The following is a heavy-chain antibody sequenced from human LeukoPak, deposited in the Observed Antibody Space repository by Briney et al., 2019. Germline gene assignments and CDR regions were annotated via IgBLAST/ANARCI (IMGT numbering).Heavy chain of an antibody. Sequence: GGSLRLSCAASGFTFSSYWMNWVRQAPGKGLEWVANMNQDGSQKYYVDSVKGRFTISRDNAKNSLYLQMNSLRAEDTAVYYCARDLGSDYWGQGTLVTVSS. CDR1: GFTFSSYW. V-gene: IGHV3-7*01. CDR3: ARDLGSDY. CDR2: MNQDGSQK. D-gene: IGHD1-26*01. J-gene: IGHJ4*02.